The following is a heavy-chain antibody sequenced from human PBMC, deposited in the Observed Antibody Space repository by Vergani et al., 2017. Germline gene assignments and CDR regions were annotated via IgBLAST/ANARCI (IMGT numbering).Heavy chain of an antibody. D-gene: IGHD2-15*01. V-gene: IGHV3-66*02. CDR1: GFRVTTYY. CDR2: IKSDGRT. J-gene: IGHJ4*01. CDR3: TRSECSGTTCYGHYFDL. Sequence: EVELLESGGGLAQPGGSLRVSCSASGFRVTTYYMRWVRQAPGKGLEWVSFIKSDGRTSYAESVRGRFTISRDTSRNAVYLQMNILRVEDTGVYYCTRSECSGTTCYGHYFDLWGHGILVTVSS.